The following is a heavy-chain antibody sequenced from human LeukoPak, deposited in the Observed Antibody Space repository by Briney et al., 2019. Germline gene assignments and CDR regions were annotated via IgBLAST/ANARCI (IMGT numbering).Heavy chain of an antibody. D-gene: IGHD3-16*01. CDR2: INGIGGST. CDR1: GFTFSNYA. J-gene: IGHJ5*02. V-gene: IGHV3-23*01. Sequence: GGSLRLSCAASGFTFSNYAMNWVRQAPGKGLGWVSSINGIGGSTYYADSVKGRFTISRDNAKNTLYLQMNSLRAEDTAVYYCARGLGSPVPTWFDPWGQGTLVTVSS. CDR3: ARGLGSPVPTWFDP.